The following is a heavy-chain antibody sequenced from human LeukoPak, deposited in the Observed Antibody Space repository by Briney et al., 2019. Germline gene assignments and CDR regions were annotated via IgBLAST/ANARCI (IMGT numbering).Heavy chain of an antibody. CDR2: IKSKTDGGTT. Sequence: GGSLRLSCAASGVTFSNAWMSWVRQAPGKGLEWVGRIKSKTDGGTTDYAAPVKGRFTISRDDSKNTLYLQMNSLKTEDTAVYYCASGYSYGNFDYWGQGTLVTVSS. J-gene: IGHJ4*02. D-gene: IGHD5-18*01. CDR1: GVTFSNAW. CDR3: ASGYSYGNFDY. V-gene: IGHV3-15*01.